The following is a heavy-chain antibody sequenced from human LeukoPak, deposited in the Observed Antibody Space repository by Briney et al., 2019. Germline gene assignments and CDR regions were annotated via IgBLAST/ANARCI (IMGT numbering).Heavy chain of an antibody. CDR1: GFTFSSYW. D-gene: IGHD3-16*01. V-gene: IGHV3-74*01. CDR3: GGGTYYYFDY. J-gene: IGHJ4*02. CDR2: SNSDGSST. Sequence: GGSLRPSCAASGFTFSSYWMHWVRQAPGKGLAWVSRSNSDGSSTSYAASVKGRFTISRDNANNTLYLQMNSLRAEDTAVYYGGGGTYYYFDYWGQGTLVTVSS.